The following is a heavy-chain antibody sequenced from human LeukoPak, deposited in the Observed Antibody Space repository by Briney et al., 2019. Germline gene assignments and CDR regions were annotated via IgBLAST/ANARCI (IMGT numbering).Heavy chain of an antibody. CDR2: MNSNTGDT. V-gene: IGHV1-2*06. CDR3: VGGVRMGGGYSGYDTEDH. CDR1: GYTFTGHY. J-gene: IGHJ4*02. D-gene: IGHD5-12*01. Sequence: ASVKVSCKASGYTFTGHYMNWVRQAPGQGLEWMGRMNSNTGDTICAQKFQGRVTMTRDTSISTAYMELSSLKSDDTAIYFCVGGVRMGGGYSGYDTEDHWGQGTLVTVSS.